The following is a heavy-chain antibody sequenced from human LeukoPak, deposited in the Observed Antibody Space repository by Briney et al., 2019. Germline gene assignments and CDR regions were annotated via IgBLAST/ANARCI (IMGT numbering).Heavy chain of an antibody. Sequence: GGSLRLSCAASGFTFSSYGINWVRQAPGKGLEWAAFIRFDGSNTYYADSVKGRFTTSRDNSKNTLYLEMNSLRADDTAVYYCARSVGELLFSGAFDVWGQGTMVTVSS. CDR1: GFTFSSYG. V-gene: IGHV3-30*02. CDR3: ARSVGELLFSGAFDV. CDR2: IRFDGSNT. D-gene: IGHD3-10*01. J-gene: IGHJ3*01.